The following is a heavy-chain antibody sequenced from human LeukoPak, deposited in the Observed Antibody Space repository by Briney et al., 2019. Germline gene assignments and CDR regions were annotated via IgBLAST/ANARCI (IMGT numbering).Heavy chain of an antibody. D-gene: IGHD3-3*01. CDR2: ISSSSSTI. J-gene: IGHJ4*02. Sequence: GGSLRLSCAASRFTFSSYSMNWVRQAPGKGLEWISYISSSSSTIYYADSVKGRFTISRDNAKNSLFLQMNGLRAEDTAVYYCARSGSHDYDFWSGYYTHLFDYWGQGTLVTVSS. CDR3: ARSGSHDYDFWSGYYTHLFDY. CDR1: RFTFSSYS. V-gene: IGHV3-48*01.